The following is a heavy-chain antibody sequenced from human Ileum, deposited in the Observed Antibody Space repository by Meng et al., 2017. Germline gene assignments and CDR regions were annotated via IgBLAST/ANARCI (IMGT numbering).Heavy chain of an antibody. D-gene: IGHD1-1*01. J-gene: IGHJ4*02. CDR3: THGHLAGTFFDY. V-gene: IGHV3-15*01. Sequence: GHLVESGGGLGKPGGSRRLSFAVSGFTFSGAWMSWVRQAPGKGLEWVSRIKSKRDGETTDYAAPVKGRFTISRDDSENTVYLQMNSLKAEDTAVYYCTHGHLAGTFFDYWSQGILVTVSS. CDR1: GFTFSGAW. CDR2: IKSKRDGETT.